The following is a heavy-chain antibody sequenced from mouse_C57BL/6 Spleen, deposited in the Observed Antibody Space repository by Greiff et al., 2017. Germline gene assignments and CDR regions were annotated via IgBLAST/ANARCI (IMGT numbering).Heavy chain of an antibody. J-gene: IGHJ3*01. Sequence: VQLQQSGPELVKPGASVKMSCTASGYTFTDYNMHWVKQSHGTSLEWIGYINPNNGGTSYNQKFKGKATLTVNKSSSTAYMELRSLTSEDSAVYYCARSSYYDYDAAWVAYWGQGTLVTVSA. CDR2: INPNNGGT. D-gene: IGHD2-4*01. CDR3: ARSSYYDYDAAWVAY. V-gene: IGHV1-22*01. CDR1: GYTFTDYN.